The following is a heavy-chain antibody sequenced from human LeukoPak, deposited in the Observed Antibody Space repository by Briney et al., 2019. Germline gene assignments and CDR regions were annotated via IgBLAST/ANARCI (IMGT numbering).Heavy chain of an antibody. CDR1: GGSISSSSYY. CDR2: INHSGST. Sequence: SETLSLTCTVSGGSISSSSYYWGWIRQPPGKGLEWIGEINHSGSTNYNPSLKSRVTISVDTSKNQFSLKLSSVTAADTAVYYCARGILSEYGGNSPVDYWGQGTLVTVSS. CDR3: ARGILSEYGGNSPVDY. D-gene: IGHD4-23*01. J-gene: IGHJ4*02. V-gene: IGHV4-39*07.